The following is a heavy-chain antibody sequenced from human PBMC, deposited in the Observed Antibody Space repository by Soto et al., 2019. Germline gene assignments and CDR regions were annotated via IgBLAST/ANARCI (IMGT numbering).Heavy chain of an antibody. CDR2: ITDSGSSP. CDR1: GFTFSNYV. Sequence: EVQLLESGGGLVEPGGSLRLSCAASGFTFSNYVMTWVRPAPGKGLEWVSSITDSGSSPYYEDSVMGRFTIARDNSKNTVHLQMSSLRADVTAVYYCAIHWWSGFSPWVYWGQGTLVIFS. CDR3: AIHWWSGFSPWVY. J-gene: IGHJ4*02. D-gene: IGHD2-8*02. V-gene: IGHV3-23*01.